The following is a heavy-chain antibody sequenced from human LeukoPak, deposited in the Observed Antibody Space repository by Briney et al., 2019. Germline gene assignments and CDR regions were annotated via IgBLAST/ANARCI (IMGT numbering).Heavy chain of an antibody. CDR3: ARDPHDCSNTSCYNY. J-gene: IGHJ4*02. CDR1: GFTFSSYW. CDR2: INSDGSST. V-gene: IGHV3-74*01. D-gene: IGHD2-2*02. Sequence: GGSLRLSCAASGFTFSSYWMHWVRQAPGKGLVWVSRINSDGSSTSYADSVKGRFTISRDNAKNTLYLQMNSLRAEDTAVYYCARDPHDCSNTSCYNYWGQGTLVTVSS.